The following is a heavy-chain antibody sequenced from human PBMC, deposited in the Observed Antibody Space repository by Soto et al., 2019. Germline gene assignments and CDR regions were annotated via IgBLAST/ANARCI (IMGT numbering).Heavy chain of an antibody. V-gene: IGHV4-30-4*01. J-gene: IGHJ6*02. CDR1: GGSISSGDYY. CDR3: ARELYCRSTSCSYYYGMDD. CDR2: IYYSGST. D-gene: IGHD2-2*01. Sequence: PSETLSLTCTVSGGSISSGDYYWSWIRQPPGKGLEWIGYIYYSGSTYYNPSLKSRVTISVDTSKNQFSLKLSSVTAADTAVYYWARELYCRSTSCSYYYGMDDWGQGTTVTVSS.